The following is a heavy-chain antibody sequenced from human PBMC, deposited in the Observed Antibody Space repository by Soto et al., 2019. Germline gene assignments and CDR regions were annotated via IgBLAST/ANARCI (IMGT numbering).Heavy chain of an antibody. D-gene: IGHD1-26*01. CDR1: GYSFTGYY. CDR3: GKGRSGDVRVFY. V-gene: IGHV1-2*02. CDR2: ISPNSGGT. Sequence: QVQLVQSGAEVKKSGASVKISCKASGYSFTGYYIHWVRQAPGQGFEWMGEISPNSGGTKYAQKFQGRFTMTRDTSITTVYMDLSNLSPDDTAVYYCGKGRSGDVRVFYWGQGTLVTVYS. J-gene: IGHJ4*02.